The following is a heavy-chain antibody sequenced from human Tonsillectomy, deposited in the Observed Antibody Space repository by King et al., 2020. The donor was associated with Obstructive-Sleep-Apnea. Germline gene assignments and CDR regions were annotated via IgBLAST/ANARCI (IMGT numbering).Heavy chain of an antibody. CDR2: ISWNSGSI. CDR3: AKDIRAGQGNYYFDY. J-gene: IGHJ4*02. V-gene: IGHV3-9*01. CDR1: GFTLDDYA. D-gene: IGHD1-7*01. Sequence: EVQLVESGGGLVQPGRSLRLSCAASGFTLDDYAMYWVRQAPGKGLEWVSGISWNSGSIGYAASVKGRFTISRDNAENSLFLQMNSLRAEDTALYYCAKDIRAGQGNYYFDYWGQGTPVTVSS.